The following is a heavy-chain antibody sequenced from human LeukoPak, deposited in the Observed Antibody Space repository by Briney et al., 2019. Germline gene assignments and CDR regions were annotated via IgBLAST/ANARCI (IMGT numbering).Heavy chain of an antibody. CDR3: AKGDYDFWSGDNWFDP. CDR2: ISGSGGST. V-gene: IGHV3-23*01. CDR1: GFTFSSYA. J-gene: IGHJ5*02. Sequence: PGGSLRLSCAASGFTFSSYAMSWVRQAPGKGLEWVSAISGSGGSTYYADPVKGRFTISRDNSKNTLYLQMNSLRAEDTAVYYCAKGDYDFWSGDNWFDPWGQGTLVTVSS. D-gene: IGHD3-3*01.